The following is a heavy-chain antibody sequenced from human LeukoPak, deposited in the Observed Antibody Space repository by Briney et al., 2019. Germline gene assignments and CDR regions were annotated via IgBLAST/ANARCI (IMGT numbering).Heavy chain of an antibody. V-gene: IGHV3-30*18. CDR3: AKEYSSSSLEY. CDR2: ISYDGSNK. J-gene: IGHJ4*02. Sequence: PGGSLRLSCAASGFTFSRYGMHWVRQAPGKGLEWVAAISYDGSNKYYGDSVKGRFTISRDNSKNTVYLQMNSLRAEDTAVYYCAKEYSSSSLEYWGQGTLVTVSS. CDR1: GFTFSRYG. D-gene: IGHD6-6*01.